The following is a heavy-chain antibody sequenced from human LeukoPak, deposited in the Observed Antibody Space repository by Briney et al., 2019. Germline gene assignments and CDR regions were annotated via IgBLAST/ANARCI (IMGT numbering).Heavy chain of an antibody. CDR1: GFTFSSYE. CDR2: ISSSGSTI. V-gene: IGHV3-48*03. CDR3: ARSRDYSSSWYPRPFDY. J-gene: IGHJ4*02. Sequence: GGSLRLSCAASGFTFSSYEMNWVRQAPGKGLEWVSYISSSGSTIYYADSVKGRFTISRDNAKNSLYLQMNSLRAEDTAVYYCARSRDYSSSWYPRPFDYWGQGTLVAVSS. D-gene: IGHD6-13*01.